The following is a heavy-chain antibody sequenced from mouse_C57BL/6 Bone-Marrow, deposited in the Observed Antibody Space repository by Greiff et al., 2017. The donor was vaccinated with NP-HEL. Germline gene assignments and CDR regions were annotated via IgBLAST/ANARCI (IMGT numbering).Heavy chain of an antibody. Sequence: QVTLKESGPGILQSSQTLSLTCSFSGFSLSTSGMGVSWIRQPSGKGLEWLAHIYWDDDKRYNPSLKSRLTISKDTSRNQVFLKITSVDTADTATYYCARSRIYYYGSSFYWYFDVWGTGTTVTVSS. CDR1: GFSLSTSGMG. D-gene: IGHD1-1*01. J-gene: IGHJ1*03. V-gene: IGHV8-12*01. CDR3: ARSRIYYYGSSFYWYFDV. CDR2: IYWDDDK.